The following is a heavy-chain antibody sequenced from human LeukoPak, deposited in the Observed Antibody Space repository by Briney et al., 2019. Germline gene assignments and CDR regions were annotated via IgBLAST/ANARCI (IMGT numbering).Heavy chain of an antibody. Sequence: PGGSLRLSCAASGFTVSINYMSWVRQAPGKGLEWVSVIYSGGNTYYADSVKGRFTISRDNAKNTLYLQMNSLRAEDTAVYYCVRGTSGWDGLDYWGQGTLVTVSS. V-gene: IGHV3-53*01. J-gene: IGHJ4*02. CDR2: IYSGGNT. CDR3: VRGTSGWDGLDY. D-gene: IGHD6-19*01. CDR1: GFTVSINY.